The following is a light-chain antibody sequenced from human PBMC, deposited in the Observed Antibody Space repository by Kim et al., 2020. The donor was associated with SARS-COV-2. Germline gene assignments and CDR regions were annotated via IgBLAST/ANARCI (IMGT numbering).Light chain of an antibody. CDR2: QDS. CDR3: QAWDSRTVV. CDR1: QLGDKY. J-gene: IGLJ2*01. V-gene: IGLV3-1*01. Sequence: SYELTQPPSVSVSPGQTASITCPGDQLGDKYACWYQQKPGQSPVLVIYQDSKRPSGIPERFSGSNSGNTPTLTISGTQAMDEADYYCQAWDSRTVVFGGG.